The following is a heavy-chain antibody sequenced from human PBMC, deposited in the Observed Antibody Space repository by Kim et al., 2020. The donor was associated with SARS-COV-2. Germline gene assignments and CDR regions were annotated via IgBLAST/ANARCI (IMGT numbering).Heavy chain of an antibody. CDR1: GYSVSRYG. Sequence: GGSLRLSCAASGYSVSRYGMSWVRQAPGKGLEWVAAISASGGDTNYADSVNGRFTISRDHSRSTVDLQMNSLRGEDTAVYYCAKRLSGTQAFFEYWGQGTLVTVSS. J-gene: IGHJ4*02. D-gene: IGHD1-26*01. V-gene: IGHV3-23*01. CDR3: AKRLSGTQAFFEY. CDR2: ISASGGDT.